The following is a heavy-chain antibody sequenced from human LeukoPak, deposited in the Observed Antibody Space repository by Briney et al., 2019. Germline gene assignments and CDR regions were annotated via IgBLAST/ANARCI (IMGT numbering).Heavy chain of an antibody. J-gene: IGHJ4*02. CDR3: ARECRPNYYDSSGLDY. CDR2: IKQDGSEK. Sequence: GGSLRLSCAASGFTFSSYWMRWVRQAPGKGLEWVAKIKQDGSEKYYADSVKGRFTISRDNAKNSLYLQMNSLRAEDTAVYYCARECRPNYYDSSGLDYWGQGTLVTVSS. CDR1: GFTFSSYW. V-gene: IGHV3-7*04. D-gene: IGHD3-22*01.